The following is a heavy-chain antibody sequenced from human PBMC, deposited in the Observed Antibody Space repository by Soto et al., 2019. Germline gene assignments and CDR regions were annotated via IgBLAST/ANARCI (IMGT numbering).Heavy chain of an antibody. J-gene: IGHJ4*02. CDR3: TTSNLGVDF. CDR1: GLIFSDVW. D-gene: IGHD3-16*01. Sequence: LRLSCAASGLIFSDVWMTWVRQAPGKGLEWVGRIKTKPDDGTIDYAAPVRGRFTISRDDSKNTLYLQMTSLTPDDTGVYYCTTSNLGVDFWGPGNLVTVSS. CDR2: IKTKPDDGTI. V-gene: IGHV3-15*01.